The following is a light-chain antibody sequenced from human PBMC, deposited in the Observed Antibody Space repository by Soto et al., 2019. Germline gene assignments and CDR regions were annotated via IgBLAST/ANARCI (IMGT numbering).Light chain of an antibody. CDR2: GAS. V-gene: IGKV3-11*01. CDR3: QQRSNWPRT. J-gene: IGKJ1*01. Sequence: EIVLTQSPATLSLSPGDRATLSCRASQSVSTYLAWYQQKPGQAPRLLMYGASTRATGIPARFSGSGSGTDFTLTISSLEPEDFAVYYCQQRSNWPRTFGQGTKVEIK. CDR1: QSVSTY.